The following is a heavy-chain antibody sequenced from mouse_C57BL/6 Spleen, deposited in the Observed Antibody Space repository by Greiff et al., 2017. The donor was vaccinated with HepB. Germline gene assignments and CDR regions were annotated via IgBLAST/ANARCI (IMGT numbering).Heavy chain of an antibody. Sequence: VQLQQSGPELVKPGASVKISCKASGYSFTSYYIHWVKQRPGQGLEWIGWIYPGSGNTKYNEKFKGKATLTADTSSSTAYMQLSSLTSEDSEVYDCAYSYDGYYLAWFAYWGQGTLVTVSA. CDR2: IYPGSGNT. D-gene: IGHD2-3*01. J-gene: IGHJ3*01. V-gene: IGHV1-66*01. CDR3: AYSYDGYYLAWFAY. CDR1: GYSFTSYY.